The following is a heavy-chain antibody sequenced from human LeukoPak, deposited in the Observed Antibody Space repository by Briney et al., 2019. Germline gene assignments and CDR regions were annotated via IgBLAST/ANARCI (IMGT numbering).Heavy chain of an antibody. CDR3: ASVRGKYQLLMGY. D-gene: IGHD2-2*01. Sequence: SETLSLTCTVSGGSISSSSYYWGWIRQPPGKGLEWIGSIYYSGSTYYNPSLKSRVTISVDTSKNQFSLKLSSVTAADTAVYYCASVRGKYQLLMGYWGQGTLVTVSS. CDR1: GGSISSSSYY. V-gene: IGHV4-39*01. J-gene: IGHJ4*02. CDR2: IYYSGST.